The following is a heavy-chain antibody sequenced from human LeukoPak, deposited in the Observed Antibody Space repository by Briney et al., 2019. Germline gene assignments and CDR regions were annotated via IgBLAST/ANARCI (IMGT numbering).Heavy chain of an antibody. CDR1: GLTLSNVW. CDR2: IRSQTAGGTT. V-gene: IGHV3-15*07. J-gene: IGHJ4*02. Sequence: GGSLRLSCAVSGLTLSNVWMNWVRQAPGKGLEWVGRIRSQTAGGTTDFAAPVKGRFSISRDDSKNSLYLQMNSLTSEDTAVYYCARDYGDYFDYWGQGTLVTVSS. CDR3: ARDYGDYFDY. D-gene: IGHD4-17*01.